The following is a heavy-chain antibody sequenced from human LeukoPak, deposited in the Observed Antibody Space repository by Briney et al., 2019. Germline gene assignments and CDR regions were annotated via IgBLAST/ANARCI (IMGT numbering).Heavy chain of an antibody. CDR2: IIPIFGTA. Sequence: SVKVSCKASGGIFSSYAISWVRQAPGQGLEWMGGIIPIFGTANYAQKFQGRVTITADESTSTAYMELSSLRSEDTAVYYCARDAPGIKYYYGMDVWGQGTTVTVSS. D-gene: IGHD3-10*01. J-gene: IGHJ6*02. CDR3: ARDAPGIKYYYGMDV. V-gene: IGHV1-69*13. CDR1: GGIFSSYA.